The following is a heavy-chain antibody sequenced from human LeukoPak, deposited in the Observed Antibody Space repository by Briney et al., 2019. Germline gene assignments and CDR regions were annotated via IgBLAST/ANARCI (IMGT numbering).Heavy chain of an antibody. V-gene: IGHV4-39*01. CDR3: ARRQQQLTYYYYMDV. CDR2: IYYSGST. CDR1: GGSISSSSYY. D-gene: IGHD6-13*01. Sequence: SETLSLTCTVSGGSISSSSYYWGWIRQPPGKGLEWIGNIYYSGSTYYNPSLKSRVTISVDTSKNQFSLKLSSVTAADTAVYYCARRQQQLTYYYYMDVWGKGTTVTISS. J-gene: IGHJ6*03.